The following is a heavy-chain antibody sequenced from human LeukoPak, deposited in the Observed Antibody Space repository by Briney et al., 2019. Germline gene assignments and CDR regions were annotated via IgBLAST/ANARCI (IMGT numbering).Heavy chain of an antibody. V-gene: IGHV3-74*01. J-gene: IGHJ4*02. CDR1: GFIFSDYA. CDR2: IISDGSTT. D-gene: IGHD6-25*01. CDR3: AKGGVDY. Sequence: PGGSLRLSCAASGFIFSDYAMHWVRQAPGKGLVWVSRIISDGSTTDYADSVKGRFTISRDNAKNTLYLQMNSLRAEDTAVYYCAKGGVDYWGQGTLVTVSS.